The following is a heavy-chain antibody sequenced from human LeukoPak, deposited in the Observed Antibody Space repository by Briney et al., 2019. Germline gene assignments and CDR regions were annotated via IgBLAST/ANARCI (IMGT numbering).Heavy chain of an antibody. CDR2: IYYSGST. V-gene: IGHV4-59*01. Sequence: SETLSLTCTVSGGSISSYYRSWIRQSPGKGLEQIGYIYYSGSTNYNPSLKSRVTISVDTSKNQFSLKLTSVTAADTAVYYCARAGTPITMVVVESNWFDPWGQGTLVTVAS. D-gene: IGHD3-22*01. CDR3: ARAGTPITMVVVESNWFDP. CDR1: GGSISSYY. J-gene: IGHJ5*02.